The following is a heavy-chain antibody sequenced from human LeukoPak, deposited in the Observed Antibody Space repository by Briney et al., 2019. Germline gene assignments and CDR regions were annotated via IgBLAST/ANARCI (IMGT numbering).Heavy chain of an antibody. CDR1: GGSFSGYY. D-gene: IGHD3-10*01. V-gene: IGHV4-34*01. J-gene: IGHJ3*02. CDR3: ARGSGWFGELYFPDAFDI. Sequence: PSETLSLTCAVYGGSFSGYYWSWIRQPPGKGLEWIGAINHSGSTNYNPSLKSRVTISVDTSKNQFSLKLSSVTAADTAVYYCARGSGWFGELYFPDAFDIWGQGTMVTVSS. CDR2: INHSGST.